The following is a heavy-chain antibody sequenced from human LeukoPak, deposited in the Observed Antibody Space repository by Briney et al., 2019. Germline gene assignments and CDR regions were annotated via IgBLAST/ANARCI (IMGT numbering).Heavy chain of an antibody. V-gene: IGHV4-4*07. J-gene: IGHJ4*02. CDR2: IYTSGST. D-gene: IGHD6-19*01. Sequence: SETLTLTCTASGVSISSYDLSWIRQPAGKGLEWIGRIYTSGSTNYNPSLKSRVTMSVDTSKNQFSLKLSSVTAADTAVYYCARGYSSIFDYWGQGTLVTVSS. CDR3: ARGYSSIFDY. CDR1: GVSISSYD.